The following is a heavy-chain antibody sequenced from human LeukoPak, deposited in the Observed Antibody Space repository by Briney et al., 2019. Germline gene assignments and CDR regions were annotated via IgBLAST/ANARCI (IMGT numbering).Heavy chain of an antibody. V-gene: IGHV3-43*02. CDR2: ISADGGST. CDR3: AKDKAGTIVWYGRWAIGLFDY. Sequence: GGSLRLSSAASGFNFDAYDMHWVRQAPGKGLHWISLISADGGSTYYADSVKGRFTISRDNSKNSLYLQMNSLTTEDTAFYYCAKDKAGTIVWYGRWAIGLFDYWGQGTLLTVSS. J-gene: IGHJ4*02. D-gene: IGHD6-13*01. CDR1: GFNFDAYD.